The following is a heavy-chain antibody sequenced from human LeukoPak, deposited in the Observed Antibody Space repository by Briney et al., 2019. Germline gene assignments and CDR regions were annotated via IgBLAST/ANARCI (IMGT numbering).Heavy chain of an antibody. Sequence: PGGSLRLSCAASGFTFSSYAMSWVRQAPGKGLEWVSAISGSGGDTYYADSVKGRFTISRDNAKNTLYLRMNSLRVEAAAVYYCAKDLGGEGGSCFPGYWGQGTLVTVLS. CDR1: GFTFSSYA. V-gene: IGHV3-23*01. D-gene: IGHD3-10*01. CDR2: ISGSGGDT. CDR3: AKDLGGEGGSCFPGY. J-gene: IGHJ4*02.